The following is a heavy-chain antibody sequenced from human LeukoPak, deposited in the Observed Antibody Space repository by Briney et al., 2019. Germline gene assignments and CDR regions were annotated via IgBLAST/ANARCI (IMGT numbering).Heavy chain of an antibody. D-gene: IGHD4-23*01. CDR1: GGSISSYY. CDR2: IYYSGST. J-gene: IGHJ3*02. Sequence: NPSETLSLTCTVSGGSISSYYWSWIRQPPGKGLEWIGYIYYSGSTNYNPSLKSRVTISVDTSKNQFSLKLSSVTAADTAVYYCARRNGGNSDDAFDIWGQGTMVAVSS. CDR3: ARRNGGNSDDAFDI. V-gene: IGHV4-59*08.